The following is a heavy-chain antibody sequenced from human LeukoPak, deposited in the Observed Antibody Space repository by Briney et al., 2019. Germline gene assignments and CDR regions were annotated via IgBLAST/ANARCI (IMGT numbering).Heavy chain of an antibody. V-gene: IGHV3-30*02. D-gene: IGHD4-23*01. CDR3: TKSYGANYFDS. J-gene: IGHJ4*01. CDR2: IRYDESNE. CDR1: GFTFSGYG. Sequence: GGSLRVSCSASGFTFSGYGMHWVRQAPGKGLEWVAFIRYDESNEYYADSVKGRFTISRDNSKDTLYLQMNSLRVEDTAIYFCTKSYGANYFDSWGHGTLVTVSS.